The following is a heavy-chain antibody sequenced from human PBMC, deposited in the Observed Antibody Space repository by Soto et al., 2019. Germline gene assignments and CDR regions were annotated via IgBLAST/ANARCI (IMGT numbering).Heavy chain of an antibody. J-gene: IGHJ4*02. CDR2: ISAYNGNT. CDR3: ASESSSSCPDS. CDR1: GYTFTSYG. D-gene: IGHD6-13*01. V-gene: IGHV1-18*01. Sequence: QVQLVQSGAEVKKPGASVKVSCKASGYTFTSYGISWVRQAPGQGLEWMGWISAYNGNTNYAQKLQGRVTMTPDTPTSTAYMELRSLRSAATAVYYCASESSSSCPDSWGPGTLVTVSS.